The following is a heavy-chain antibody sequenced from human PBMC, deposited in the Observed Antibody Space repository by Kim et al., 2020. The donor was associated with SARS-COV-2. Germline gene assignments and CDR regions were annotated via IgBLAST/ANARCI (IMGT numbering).Heavy chain of an antibody. CDR3: ARGDYGYFDD. D-gene: IGHD4-17*01. V-gene: IGHV3-74*01. J-gene: IGHJ4*02. CDR2: INSDGRTT. Sequence: GGSLRLSCVVSGFTFSSYWMHWVRQTPGKGLVWVSRINSDGRTTNYADSVKGRFTISRDYARNTLYLQMNSLGAEDTAVYYCARGDYGYFDDWGQGTLVTLPA. CDR1: GFTFSSYW.